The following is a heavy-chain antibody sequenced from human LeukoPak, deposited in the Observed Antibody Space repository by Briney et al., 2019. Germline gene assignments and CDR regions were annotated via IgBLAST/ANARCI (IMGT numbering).Heavy chain of an antibody. CDR1: GFTFSDYY. CDR2: ISSSGSTI. V-gene: IGHV3-11*04. J-gene: IGHJ3*02. Sequence: GGSLRLSCAASGFTFSDYYMSWIRQAPGKGLEWVSYISSSGSTIYYADSVKGRFTISRDNAKNSLYLQMNSLRAEDTAVYYCARDSLPAVTNDAFDIWGQGTMVTVSS. D-gene: IGHD4-17*01. CDR3: ARDSLPAVTNDAFDI.